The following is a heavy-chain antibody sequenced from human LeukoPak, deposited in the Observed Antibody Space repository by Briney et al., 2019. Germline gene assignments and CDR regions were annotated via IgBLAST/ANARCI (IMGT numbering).Heavy chain of an antibody. V-gene: IGHV4-30-4*01. CDR1: GGSINIGDYY. Sequence: PSENLSLTCTASGGSINIGDYYWSWIRQSPGKGLEYIGYIHNSGSTYYKRSLQGRVTMSIDTSKNQFSLKLSSVTAADTAIYYCARGIMTTRTRFDPWGQGTLVTVSS. CDR2: IHNSGST. CDR3: ARGIMTTRTRFDP. J-gene: IGHJ5*02. D-gene: IGHD4-17*01.